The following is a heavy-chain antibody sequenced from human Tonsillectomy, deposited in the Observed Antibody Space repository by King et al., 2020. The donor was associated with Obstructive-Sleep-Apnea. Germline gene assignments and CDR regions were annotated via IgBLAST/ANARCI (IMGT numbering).Heavy chain of an antibody. CDR3: ASPPYSGNYYGYFDY. V-gene: IGHV1-2*02. J-gene: IGHJ4*02. Sequence: QLVQSGAEVKKPGASVKVSCKPSGYTFTGYYIHWVRQAPGQGLEWMGWIDPNSGGTNYAQKFQGRVTMTRDTSISTVYMELSRLRSDDTAVYYCASPPYSGNYYGYFDYWGQGPLVTVSS. CDR2: IDPNSGGT. D-gene: IGHD1-26*01. CDR1: GYTFTGYY.